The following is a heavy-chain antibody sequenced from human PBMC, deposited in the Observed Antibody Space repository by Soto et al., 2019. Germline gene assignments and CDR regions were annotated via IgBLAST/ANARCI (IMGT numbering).Heavy chain of an antibody. J-gene: IGHJ5*02. D-gene: IGHD2-21*02. CDR3: AREIVTAGGNNYFDP. Sequence: QVQLQESGPRLLKSSGCLSLTCGVSGGTVASSHWWSWVRQSPGGGLEWIGNVYHTGDTNFNPSLQSRVTISVDKSNNQFSLRLNSLTAADSAVYFCAREIVTAGGNNYFDPWGPGTLVTLSS. V-gene: IGHV4-4*02. CDR1: GGTVASSHW. CDR2: VYHTGDT.